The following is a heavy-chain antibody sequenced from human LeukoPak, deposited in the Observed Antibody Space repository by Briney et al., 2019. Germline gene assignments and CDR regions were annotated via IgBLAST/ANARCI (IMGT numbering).Heavy chain of an antibody. CDR1: GFTFSSYA. V-gene: IGHV3-30*02. CDR3: AKGPLLRYFDWLRPNYYYYYGMDV. CDR2: IRYDGSNK. J-gene: IGHJ6*02. Sequence: GGSLRLSCAASGFTFSSYAMSWVRQAPGKGLEWVAFIRYDGSNKYYADSVKGRFTISRDNSKNTLYLQMNSLRAEDTAVYYCAKGPLLRYFDWLRPNYYYYYGMDVWGQGTTVTVSS. D-gene: IGHD3-9*01.